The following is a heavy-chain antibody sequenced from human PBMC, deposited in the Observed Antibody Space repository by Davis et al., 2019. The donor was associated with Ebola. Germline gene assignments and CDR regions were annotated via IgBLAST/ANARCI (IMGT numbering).Heavy chain of an antibody. D-gene: IGHD6-13*01. Sequence: SETLSLTCTVSGGSISSYYWSWIRQPPGKGLEWIGYIYYSGSTNYNPSLKSRVTISVDTSKNQFSLKLSSVTAADTAVYYCARAGRSSWYFDYWGQGTLVTVSS. CDR2: IYYSGST. V-gene: IGHV4-59*08. J-gene: IGHJ4*02. CDR1: GGSISSYY. CDR3: ARAGRSSWYFDY.